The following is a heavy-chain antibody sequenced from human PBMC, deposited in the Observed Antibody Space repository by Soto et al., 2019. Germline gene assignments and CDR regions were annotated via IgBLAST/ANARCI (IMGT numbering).Heavy chain of an antibody. CDR1: GGTFSSYA. V-gene: IGHV1-69*13. CDR2: IIPIFGTA. CDR3: ASFKTTGTTVIVFDY. D-gene: IGHD4-17*01. Sequence: GASVKVSCKASGGTFSSYAISWVRQAPGQGLEWMGGIIPIFGTANYAQKFQGRVTITADESTSTAYMELSSLRSEDTAVYYCASFKTTGTTVIVFDYWGQGTLVTVSS. J-gene: IGHJ4*02.